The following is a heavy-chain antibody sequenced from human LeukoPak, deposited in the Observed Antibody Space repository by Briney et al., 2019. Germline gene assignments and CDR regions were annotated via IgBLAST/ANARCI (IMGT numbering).Heavy chain of an antibody. D-gene: IGHD1-20*01. CDR3: ARSITGNDFDI. CDR1: GFTFGSYW. V-gene: IGHV3-74*01. J-gene: IGHJ3*02. Sequence: RGSLRLSCAASGFTFGSYWMHWFRQPPGKGLVWVSRLNEDGTTITYADSVKGRFTISRDNAKNRLYLQMNSLRVEDTAVYYCARSITGNDFDIWGQGTLVIVSS. CDR2: LNEDGTTI.